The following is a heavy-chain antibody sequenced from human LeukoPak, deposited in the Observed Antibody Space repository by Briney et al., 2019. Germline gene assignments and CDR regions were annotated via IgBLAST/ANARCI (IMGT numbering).Heavy chain of an antibody. CDR1: GFTFRSYG. D-gene: IGHD3-22*01. J-gene: IGHJ4*02. Sequence: GGSLRLSCAASGFTFRSYGMYWVRQAPGKGLEWVALIQYDGTNKYYADSVKGRFTISRDNSKNTLYLQMNSLRAEDTAVYYCAKDGIFFHYYDSSGYSHLDSWGQGTLVTVSS. V-gene: IGHV3-30*02. CDR3: AKDGIFFHYYDSSGYSHLDS. CDR2: IQYDGTNK.